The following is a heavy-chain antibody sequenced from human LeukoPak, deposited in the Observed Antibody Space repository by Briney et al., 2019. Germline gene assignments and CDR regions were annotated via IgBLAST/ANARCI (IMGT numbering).Heavy chain of an antibody. CDR2: TYYRSKLYN. CDR1: GDIVSKNSVA. D-gene: IGHD3-16*01. CDR3: ARDWGDGAGYDY. J-gene: IGHJ4*02. V-gene: IGHV6-1*01. Sequence: PSETLSLTCAISGDIVSKNSVAWNWIRQSPSRGLEWLGRTYYRSKLYNDYAVSVKSRITINPDTSKNQFSLHLKSVTPEDTAVYYCARDWGDGAGYDYWGQGTLVTVSS.